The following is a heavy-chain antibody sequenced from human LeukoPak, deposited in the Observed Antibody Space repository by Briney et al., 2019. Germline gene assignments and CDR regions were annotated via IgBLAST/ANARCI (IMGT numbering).Heavy chain of an antibody. D-gene: IGHD5-12*01. Sequence: GGSLRLSCAASGFTFSSYAMSWVRQAPGKGLERVSAISGSGGSTYYADSVKGRFTISRDNSKNTLYLQMNSLRAVDTAVYYCAKAGYSGYDGGDYFDYWGQGTLVTVSS. V-gene: IGHV3-23*01. J-gene: IGHJ4*02. CDR1: GFTFSSYA. CDR3: AKAGYSGYDGGDYFDY. CDR2: ISGSGGST.